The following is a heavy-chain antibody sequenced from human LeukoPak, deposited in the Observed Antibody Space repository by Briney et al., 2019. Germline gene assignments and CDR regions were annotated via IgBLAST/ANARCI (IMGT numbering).Heavy chain of an antibody. J-gene: IGHJ4*02. V-gene: IGHV4-34*01. D-gene: IGHD3-22*01. CDR2: INHSGST. Sequence: SETLSLTCAVYGGSFSGYYWSWIRQPPGKGLEWIGEINHSGSTNYNPSLKSRVTISVDTSKNQFSLKLSSVTAADTAVYYCARGPSMIPLSYWGQGTLVTVSS. CDR1: GGSFSGYY. CDR3: ARGPSMIPLSY.